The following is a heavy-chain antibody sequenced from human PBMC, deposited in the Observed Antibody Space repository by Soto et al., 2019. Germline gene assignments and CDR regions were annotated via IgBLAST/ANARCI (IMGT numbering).Heavy chain of an antibody. CDR3: ARGGGNPASTNDY. CDR1: GGSFSYFY. CDR2: INRSGNS. J-gene: IGHJ4*02. Sequence: SETLSLTCGVYGGSFSYFYWSWIRQPPGKGLEWIGEINRSGNSNYNPSLKSRVTISMDTSRTQFSLKLNSVTAADTAVYYCARGGGNPASTNDYWSRGALVNVSS. V-gene: IGHV4-34*01. D-gene: IGHD3-16*01.